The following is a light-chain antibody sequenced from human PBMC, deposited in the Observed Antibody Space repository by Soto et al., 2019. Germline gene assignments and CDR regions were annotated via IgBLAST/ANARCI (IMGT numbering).Light chain of an antibody. CDR2: TNT. CDR3: QSYDSSLSVHVI. CDR1: NSNIGAGFD. V-gene: IGLV1-40*01. J-gene: IGLJ2*01. Sequence: QSVLTQPPSVSGAPGQRVTISCTGSNSNIGAGFDVHWYQQLPGTAPKLLIYTNTNRPSGVPDRFSGSKSGTSASLAITGLQAEDEADYYCQSYDSSLSVHVIFGGGTKLTVL.